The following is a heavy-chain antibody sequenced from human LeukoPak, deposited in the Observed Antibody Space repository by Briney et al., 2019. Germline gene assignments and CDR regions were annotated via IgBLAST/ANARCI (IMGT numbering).Heavy chain of an antibody. D-gene: IGHD3-22*01. Sequence: SETLSLTCAVYGGSFSGYYWSWIRQPPGKGLEWIGEINHSGSTNYNPSLKSRVTISVDTSKNQFSLKLSSVTAADTAVYYRARRQTTPSRHYYDSSGPNWFDPCGQGTLVIVSS. J-gene: IGHJ5*02. CDR3: ARRQTTPSRHYYDSSGPNWFDP. CDR1: GGSFSGYY. V-gene: IGHV4-34*01. CDR2: INHSGST.